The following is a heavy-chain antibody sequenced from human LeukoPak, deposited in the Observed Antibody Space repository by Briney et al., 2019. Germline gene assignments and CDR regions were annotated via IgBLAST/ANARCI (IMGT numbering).Heavy chain of an antibody. CDR1: GFRFSSYS. CDR2: ISSSSSTI. J-gene: IGHJ4*02. D-gene: IGHD3-22*01. Sequence: PGGSLRLSCAASGFRFSSYSMNWVRQAPGKGLEWVSYISSSSSTIYYADSVKGRFTISRDNAKNSLYLQMNSLRAEDTAVYYCARDFHRRLYDSSAYHPYWGQGTLVTVSS. CDR3: ARDFHRRLYDSSAYHPY. V-gene: IGHV3-48*01.